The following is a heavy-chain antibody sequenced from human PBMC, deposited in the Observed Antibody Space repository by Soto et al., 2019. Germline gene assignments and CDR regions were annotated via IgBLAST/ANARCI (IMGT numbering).Heavy chain of an antibody. D-gene: IGHD2-15*01. Sequence: EVQLMESGGDLVQPGRSLRLSCAASGFNFNDYAMHWVRQAPGKGLEWVSGNSWNSNTIAYADSVKGRFPISRDNAKNSMYMHMNSLCLEETALYYCAKTTKGGFSGFCSGGRCYTAAFDIWGHGTMVTVSS. CDR2: NSWNSNTI. CDR1: GFNFNDYA. CDR3: AKTTKGGFSGFCSGGRCYTAAFDI. V-gene: IGHV3-9*01. J-gene: IGHJ3*02.